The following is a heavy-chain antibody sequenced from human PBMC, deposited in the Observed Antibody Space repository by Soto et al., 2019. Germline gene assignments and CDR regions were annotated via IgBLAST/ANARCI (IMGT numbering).Heavy chain of an antibody. CDR2: ISGSGGST. D-gene: IGHD5-18*01. CDR1: GFTFNTYG. CDR3: AKDLYSYGYSPVDY. Sequence: GGSLRLSCAASGFTFNTYGMSWVRQAPGKELEWVSAISGSGGSTYYADSVKGRFTISRDNSKNTLYLQMNSLRAEDTAVYYCAKDLYSYGYSPVDYWGQGTLVTVSS. J-gene: IGHJ4*02. V-gene: IGHV3-23*01.